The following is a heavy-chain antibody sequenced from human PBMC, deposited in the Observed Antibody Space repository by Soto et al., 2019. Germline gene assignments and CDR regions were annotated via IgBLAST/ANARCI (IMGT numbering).Heavy chain of an antibody. V-gene: IGHV3-7*04. Sequence: WGSWISKNTGEGLEWVANIKQDGSENSYVDSVKGRFTISRDNAKNSVYLQMNSLRAEDTAVYYCARGRDCSGGRCYFDYWGQGTPVTVSS. J-gene: IGHJ4*02. CDR3: ARGRDCSGGRCYFDY. CDR2: IKQDGSEN. CDR1: W. D-gene: IGHD2-15*01.